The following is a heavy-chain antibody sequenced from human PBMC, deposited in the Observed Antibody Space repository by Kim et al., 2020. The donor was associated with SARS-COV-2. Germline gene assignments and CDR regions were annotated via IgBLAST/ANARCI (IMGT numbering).Heavy chain of an antibody. Sequence: GGSLRLSCAASGFTFSSYSMNWVRQAPGKGLEWVSSISSSSSYIYYADSVKGRFTISRDNAKNSLYLQMNSLGAEDTAVYYCARYYSGWQYYYYGMDVWGQGTTVTVSS. V-gene: IGHV3-21*01. J-gene: IGHJ6*02. CDR2: ISSSSSYI. CDR3: ARYYSGWQYYYYGMDV. CDR1: GFTFSSYS. D-gene: IGHD6-19*01.